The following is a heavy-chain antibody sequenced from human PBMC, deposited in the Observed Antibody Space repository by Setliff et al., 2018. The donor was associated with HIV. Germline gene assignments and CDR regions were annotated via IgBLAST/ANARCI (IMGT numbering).Heavy chain of an antibody. D-gene: IGHD3-22*01. CDR3: ARGGSYDTFDY. V-gene: IGHV4-4*07. CDR2: IYTSGST. Sequence: PSETLSLTCTVSGGSITSSYWSWIRQPAGKGLEWIGRIYTSGSTNYNPSLKSRVTRSIDTSKKQFSLKLASGTAADTEVYYCARGGSYDTFDYWGQGTLVTVSS. J-gene: IGHJ4*02. CDR1: GGSITSSY.